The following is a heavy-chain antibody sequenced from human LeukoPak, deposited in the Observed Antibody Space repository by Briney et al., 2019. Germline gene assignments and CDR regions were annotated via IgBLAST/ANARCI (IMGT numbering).Heavy chain of an antibody. Sequence: GESLKISCKGSGYSFPGYWIAWVRQMPGKGLEWMGIIYPGDSDTRCSPSLQGQVTISVDKSINTAYLQWGSLKASDTAMYYCSRHLYSTRGPDYWGQGTLVTVSS. D-gene: IGHD6-13*01. CDR2: IYPGDSDT. J-gene: IGHJ4*02. V-gene: IGHV5-51*01. CDR3: SRHLYSTRGPDY. CDR1: GYSFPGYW.